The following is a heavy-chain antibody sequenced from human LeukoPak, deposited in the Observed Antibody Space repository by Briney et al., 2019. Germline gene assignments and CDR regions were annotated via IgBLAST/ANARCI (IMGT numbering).Heavy chain of an antibody. CDR2: INHSGST. Sequence: SETLSLTCAVYGGSFSGYYWSWIRQPPGKGLEWIGEINHSGSTNYNPSLKSRVTISVDTSKNQFSLRLSSATAADTAVYHCARGRGGIVVVPAAMPDFDYWGQGTLVTVSS. D-gene: IGHD2-2*01. CDR1: GGSFSGYY. CDR3: ARGRGGIVVVPAAMPDFDY. V-gene: IGHV4-34*01. J-gene: IGHJ4*02.